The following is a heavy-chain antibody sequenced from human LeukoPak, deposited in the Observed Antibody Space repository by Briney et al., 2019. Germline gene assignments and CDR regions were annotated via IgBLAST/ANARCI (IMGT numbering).Heavy chain of an antibody. J-gene: IGHJ4*02. Sequence: ASVKVSCKASGYTFTGYYMHWVRQAPGQGLEWMGWINPNSGDTNYAQKLQGRVTMTRDTSIRTAYMELSRLRSDDTAVYYCARQPNVDLVTWDIGRGFDYWGQGTLVTVSS. CDR3: ARQPNVDLVTWDIGRGFDY. D-gene: IGHD5-12*01. V-gene: IGHV1-2*02. CDR1: GYTFTGYY. CDR2: INPNSGDT.